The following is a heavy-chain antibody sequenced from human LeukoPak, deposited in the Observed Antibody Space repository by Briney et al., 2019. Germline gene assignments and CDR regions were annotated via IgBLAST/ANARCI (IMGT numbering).Heavy chain of an antibody. CDR2: INHSGST. V-gene: IGHV4-34*01. CDR3: ARGPSGSYYDAFDI. CDR1: GGSFSGYY. J-gene: IGHJ3*02. D-gene: IGHD1-26*01. Sequence: SETLSLTCAVYGGSFSGYYWSWIRQPPGKGLEWIGEINHSGSTNYNPSLKSRVTISVDTSKNQFSLKLSSVTAADTAVYYCARGPSGSYYDAFDIWGQGTMVTVSS.